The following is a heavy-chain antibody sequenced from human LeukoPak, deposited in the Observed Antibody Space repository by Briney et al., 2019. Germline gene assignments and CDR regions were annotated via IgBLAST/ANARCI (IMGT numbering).Heavy chain of an antibody. CDR2: IYTSGST. Sequence: SETLSLTCTVSGGSISSGSYYWTWIRQPAGKGLEWIGRIYTSGSTNYNPSLKSRVTISVDTSKNQFSLKLSSVTAADTAVYYCARGRGYSYGYWFDPWGQGTLVTVSS. D-gene: IGHD5-18*01. CDR1: GGSISSGSYY. CDR3: ARGRGYSYGYWFDP. J-gene: IGHJ5*02. V-gene: IGHV4-61*02.